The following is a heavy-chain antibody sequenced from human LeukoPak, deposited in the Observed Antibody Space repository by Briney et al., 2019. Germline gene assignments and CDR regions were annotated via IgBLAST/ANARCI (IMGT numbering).Heavy chain of an antibody. CDR2: IHYSGST. CDR3: ARLVTVVRGVIRRGYYFDY. D-gene: IGHD3-10*01. J-gene: IGHJ4*02. Sequence: SETLSLTCTVSGGSISSYYWSWIRQPPGKGLEWIGDIHYSGSTNYNPSLKSRVTISVDSSKNQFSLKLSSVTAAATAVYYCARLVTVVRGVIRRGYYFDYWGQGTLVTVSS. CDR1: GGSISSYY. V-gene: IGHV4-59*08.